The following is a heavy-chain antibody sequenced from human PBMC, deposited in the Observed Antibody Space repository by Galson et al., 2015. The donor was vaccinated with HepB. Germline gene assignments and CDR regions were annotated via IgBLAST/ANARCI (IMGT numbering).Heavy chain of an antibody. J-gene: IGHJ3*01. CDR3: ARADRPYDAFDL. Sequence: ALRLSCAASGFAFSDYYMSWILQALGKGLEWVSEISSSGSTIYYADSVKGRFTISRDNAKNSLYLQMNSLRAEDTAVYYWARADRPYDAFDLWGQGTMVPVSS. CDR1: GFAFSDYY. CDR2: ISSSGSTI. V-gene: IGHV3-11*01.